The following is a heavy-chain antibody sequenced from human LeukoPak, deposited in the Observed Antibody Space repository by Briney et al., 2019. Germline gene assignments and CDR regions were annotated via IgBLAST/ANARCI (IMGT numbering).Heavy chain of an antibody. CDR2: IYIDGTT. D-gene: IGHD7-27*01. CDR1: GFIVSHNY. CDR3: AREGPGAFDI. Sequence: GGSLRLSCAASGFIVSHNYMTWVRQAPGKGLEWISVIYIDGTTYYADSVKGRFTISRDNAKNSLYLQMNSLRAEDTAVYYCAREGPGAFDIWGQGTMVTVSS. J-gene: IGHJ3*02. V-gene: IGHV3-53*01.